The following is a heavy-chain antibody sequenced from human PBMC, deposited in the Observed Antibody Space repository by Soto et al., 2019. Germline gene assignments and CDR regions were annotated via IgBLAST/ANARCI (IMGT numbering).Heavy chain of an antibody. J-gene: IGHJ5*02. CDR1: GYTFTNYG. Sequence: QVQLVQSGAEVKKPGASVKVSCKASGYTFTNYGISWVRQAPGQGLEWMGWINTYNGNTNHAQKLQGRVTMTTDTSTSTDYMELTSSRPDDTAVYYCARGVGSETYYNQYYWFDPWGQGTMVTVSS. V-gene: IGHV1-18*01. CDR2: INTYNGNT. CDR3: ARGVGSETYYNQYYWFDP. D-gene: IGHD3-10*01.